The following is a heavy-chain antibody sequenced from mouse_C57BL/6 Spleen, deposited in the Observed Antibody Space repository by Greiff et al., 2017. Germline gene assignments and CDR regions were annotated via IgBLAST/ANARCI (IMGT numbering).Heavy chain of an antibody. CDR1: GYTFTDYN. D-gene: IGHD2-14*01. Sequence: VQLQQSGPELVKPGASVKIPCKASGYTFTDYNMDWVKQSHGKSLEWIGDINPNNGGTIYNQKFKGKATLTVDKSSSKAYMELRSLTSEDTAVYYCARGEVSTYYYAMDYWGQGTSVTVSS. J-gene: IGHJ4*01. V-gene: IGHV1-18*01. CDR2: INPNNGGT. CDR3: ARGEVSTYYYAMDY.